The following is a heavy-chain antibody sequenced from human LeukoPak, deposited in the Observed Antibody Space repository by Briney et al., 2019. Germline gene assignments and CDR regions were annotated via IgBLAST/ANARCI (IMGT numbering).Heavy chain of an antibody. CDR2: ISYDARSN. Sequence: PGGSLRLSCVTSGFTFSSYGMHWVRQVPGKGLEWVAVISYDARSNYHVDSVKGRFTISRDNSKNTLYLQMNSLRVEDTAVYYCARDRWGYSYGGDWGQGTLVTVSS. J-gene: IGHJ4*02. V-gene: IGHV3-30*03. CDR3: ARDRWGYSYGGD. CDR1: GFTFSSYG. D-gene: IGHD5-18*01.